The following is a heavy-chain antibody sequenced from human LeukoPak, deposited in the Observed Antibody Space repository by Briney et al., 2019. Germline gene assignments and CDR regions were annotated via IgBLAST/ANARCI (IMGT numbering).Heavy chain of an antibody. J-gene: IGHJ4*02. V-gene: IGHV1-18*01. Sequence: GASVKVSCKASGYTFTSYGISWVRQAPGQGLEWMGWISAYNGNTNYARKLQGRVTMTTDTSTSTAYMELRSLRSDDTAVYYCARTEWRDYDILTGYSLSLFYWGQGTLVTVSS. D-gene: IGHD3-9*01. CDR3: ARTEWRDYDILTGYSLSLFY. CDR1: GYTFTSYG. CDR2: ISAYNGNT.